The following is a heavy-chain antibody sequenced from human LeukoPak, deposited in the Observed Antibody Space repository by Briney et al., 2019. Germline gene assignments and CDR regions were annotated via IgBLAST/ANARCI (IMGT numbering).Heavy chain of an antibody. CDR2: INHSGST. V-gene: IGHV4-34*01. CDR3: ARGRSRYSSSPVGY. D-gene: IGHD6-6*01. J-gene: IGHJ4*02. CDR1: GGSFSGYY. Sequence: PSETLSLTCAVYGGSFSGYYWSWIRQPPGKGLEWIGEINHSGSTNYNPSLKSRVTISVDTSKNQFSLKLSSVTAADTAVYYCARGRSRYSSSPVGYWGQGTLVTVSS.